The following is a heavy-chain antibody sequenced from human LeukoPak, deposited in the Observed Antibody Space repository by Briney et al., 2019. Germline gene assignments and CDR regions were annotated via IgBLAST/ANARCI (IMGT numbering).Heavy chain of an antibody. Sequence: GGSLRLSCAASGFTFSTYAMSWVRQAPGKGLEWVSALASGASPSYSDSVKGRFTISRDNSNNTLYLQLNSLTAEDTAVYYCARQLGYCSSGNCYFDSWGQGTLVTVSS. CDR3: ARQLGYCSSGNCYFDS. J-gene: IGHJ4*03. CDR2: LASGASP. CDR1: GFTFSTYA. V-gene: IGHV3-23*01. D-gene: IGHD2-2*01.